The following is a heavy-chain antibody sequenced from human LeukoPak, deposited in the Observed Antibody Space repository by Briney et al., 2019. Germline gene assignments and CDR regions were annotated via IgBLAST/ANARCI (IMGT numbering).Heavy chain of an antibody. V-gene: IGHV1-18*04. CDR1: GYTFTGYY. CDR3: ARGDEELQVDY. J-gene: IGHJ4*02. Sequence: ASVKVSCKASGYTFTGYYMHWVRQAPGQGLEWMGWISAYNGNTNYAQKLQGRVTMTTDTSTSTAYMELRSLRSDDTAVYYCARGDEELQVDYWGQGTLVTVSS. CDR2: ISAYNGNT. D-gene: IGHD1-26*01.